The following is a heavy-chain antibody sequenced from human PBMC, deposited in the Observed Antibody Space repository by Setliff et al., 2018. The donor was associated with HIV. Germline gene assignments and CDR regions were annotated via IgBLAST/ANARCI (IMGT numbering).Heavy chain of an antibody. V-gene: IGHV3-21*04. CDR3: AKGRYGGYDWGTLDI. J-gene: IGHJ3*02. CDR1: AFTFDSYT. Sequence: GSLRLSCAASAFTFDSYTMSWVRQAPGKGLEWVSSISSSSSFIHYADSVKGRFTISRDNAKNSLYLQMNSLRVEDTAVYYCAKGRYGGYDWGTLDIWGQGTMVTVSS. CDR2: ISSSSSFI. D-gene: IGHD5-12*01.